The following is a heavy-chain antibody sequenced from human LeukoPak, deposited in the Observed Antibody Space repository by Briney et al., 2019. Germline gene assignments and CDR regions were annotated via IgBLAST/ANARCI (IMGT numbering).Heavy chain of an antibody. CDR2: IYHSGST. J-gene: IGHJ4*02. CDR3: ARVEMATIISDY. D-gene: IGHD5-24*01. V-gene: IGHV4-30-2*01. Sequence: SETLSITCAVSGGSISSGGYSWSWIRQPPGKGLEWIGYIYHSGSTYYNPSLKSRVTISVDRSKNQFSLKLSSVTAADTAVYYCARVEMATIISDYWGQGTLVTVSS. CDR1: GGSISSGGYS.